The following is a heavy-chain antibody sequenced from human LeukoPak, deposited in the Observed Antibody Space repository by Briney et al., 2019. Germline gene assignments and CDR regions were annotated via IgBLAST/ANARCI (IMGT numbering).Heavy chain of an antibody. CDR2: ISHSGST. CDR1: DGSFSGYY. D-gene: IGHD7-27*01. CDR3: AGGSTGSAYDY. V-gene: IGHV4-34*01. Sequence: PSETLSLTCAIYDGSFSGYYWSWIRQPPGKGLEWIGGISHSGSTSYNPSLESRVTISLDTSKTHSSLRLTSVTAADTAVYYCAGGSTGSAYDYWGQGALVTVSP. J-gene: IGHJ4*02.